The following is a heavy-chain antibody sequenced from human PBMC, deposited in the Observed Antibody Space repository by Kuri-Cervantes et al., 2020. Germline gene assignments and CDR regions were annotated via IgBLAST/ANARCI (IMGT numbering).Heavy chain of an antibody. CDR3: ARLSGSYFKAGRGAFDI. Sequence: ESLKISCVVSGGSFSGYYWSWIRQPPGKGLEWIGSIYYSGSTYYNPSLKSRVTISVDTSKNQFSLKLSSVTAADTAVYYCARLSGSYFKAGRGAFDIWGQGTMVTVSS. J-gene: IGHJ3*02. CDR1: GGSFSGYY. D-gene: IGHD1-26*01. CDR2: IYYSGST. V-gene: IGHV4-39*01.